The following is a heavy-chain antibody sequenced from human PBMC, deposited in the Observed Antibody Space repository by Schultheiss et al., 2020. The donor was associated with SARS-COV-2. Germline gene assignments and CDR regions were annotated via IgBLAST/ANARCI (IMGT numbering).Heavy chain of an antibody. CDR3: TRDVVATITAD. D-gene: IGHD5-12*01. J-gene: IGHJ4*02. V-gene: IGHV3-23*01. Sequence: GESLKISCAASGFTFSSNYMSWVRQAPGKGLEWVSAISGSGGNTYYADSVKGRFTISRDNSKNTLYLQMNSLRAEDTAVYYCTRDVVATITADWGQGTLVTVSS. CDR2: ISGSGGNT. CDR1: GFTFSSNY.